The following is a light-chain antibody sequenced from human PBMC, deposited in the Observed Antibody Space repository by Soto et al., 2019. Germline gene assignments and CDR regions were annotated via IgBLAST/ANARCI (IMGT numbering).Light chain of an antibody. J-gene: IGLJ1*01. CDR1: SSDVGYYDY. Sequence: QSVLTQPPSASGFPGQSVTISCTGTSSDVGYYDYVSWYQQHPGKAPKLVIYEVTKRPSGVPDRVSASKSGNTASLTVSGLRAEDEAYYYCSSYAGSNHFVFGSGTKLTVL. CDR3: SSYAGSNHFV. CDR2: EVT. V-gene: IGLV2-8*01.